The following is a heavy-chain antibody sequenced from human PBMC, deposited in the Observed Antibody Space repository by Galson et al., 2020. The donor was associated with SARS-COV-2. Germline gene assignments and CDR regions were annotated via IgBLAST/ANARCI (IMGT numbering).Heavy chain of an antibody. Sequence: ASVKVSCKVSGYTLTELSMHWVRQAPGKGLEWMGGFDPEDGETIYAQKFQGRVTMTEDTSTDTAYMELSSLRSEDTAVDYCRVVPAAIDYCYYGMHGWGQWTTVTVSS. V-gene: IGHV1-24*01. CDR3: RVVPAAIDYCYYGMHG. D-gene: IGHD2-2*01. CDR2: FDPEDGET. CDR1: GYTLTELS. J-gene: IGHJ6*02.